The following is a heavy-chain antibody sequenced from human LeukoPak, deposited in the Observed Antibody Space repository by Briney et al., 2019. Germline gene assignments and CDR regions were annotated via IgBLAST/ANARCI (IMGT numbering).Heavy chain of an antibody. V-gene: IGHV4-30-2*02. J-gene: IGHJ4*02. CDR2: IYHSGST. CDR1: GGSVSSGGYS. Sequence: PSQTLSLTCAVSGGSVSSGGYSWSWIRQPPGKGLEWIGYIYHSGSTYYNPSLKSRVTISVDRSKNQFSLKLSSVTAADTAVYYCGGGATTTLDYWGQGTLVTVSS. D-gene: IGHD1-26*01. CDR3: GGGATTTLDY.